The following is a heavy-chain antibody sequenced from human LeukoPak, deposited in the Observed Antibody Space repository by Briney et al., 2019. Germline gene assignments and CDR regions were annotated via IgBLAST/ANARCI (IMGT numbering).Heavy chain of an antibody. V-gene: IGHV6-1*01. D-gene: IGHD6-6*01. CDR2: TYYRSKWYN. J-gene: IGHJ6*03. CDR1: GDSVSSNSAA. Sequence: SQTLSLTCAISGDSVSSNSAAWNWIKQSPPRGLEWLGRTYYRSKWYNDYAVSVKSRITINPDTSKNQFSLQLNSVTPEDTAVYYCARTRYSSSFEFHYYYYMDVWGKGTTVTVSS. CDR3: ARTRYSSSFEFHYYYYMDV.